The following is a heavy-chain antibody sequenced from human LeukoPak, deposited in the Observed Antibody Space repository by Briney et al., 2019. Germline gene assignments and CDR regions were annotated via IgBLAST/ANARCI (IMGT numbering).Heavy chain of an antibody. CDR1: GGSISSYY. CDR3: ARMYYYDSSGYGGFDY. Sequence: SATLSPTWTVSGGSISSYYWSWIRQPPRKRLEWIGYIYYSGTTKYNPSLKSRVTISVDTSKNQFSLKLSSVTAADTAVYYCARMYYYDSSGYGGFDYWGQGTLVTVSS. J-gene: IGHJ4*02. CDR2: IYYSGTT. D-gene: IGHD3-22*01. V-gene: IGHV4-59*08.